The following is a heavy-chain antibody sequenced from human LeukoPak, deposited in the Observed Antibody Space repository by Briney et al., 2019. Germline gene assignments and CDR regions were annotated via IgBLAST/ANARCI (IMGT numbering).Heavy chain of an antibody. V-gene: IGHV4-34*01. CDR3: ARAYCVGDCSVLHIYFDN. Sequence: SETLSLTCAVYGGSLSGYYWSWIRQPPGKGLEWIGEINHSGSTNYNPSLKSRVTISVDTSKNQFSLKLSSVTAADTAVYYCARAYCVGDCSVLHIYFDNWGQGTLVTVSS. J-gene: IGHJ4*02. D-gene: IGHD2-21*02. CDR1: GGSLSGYY. CDR2: INHSGST.